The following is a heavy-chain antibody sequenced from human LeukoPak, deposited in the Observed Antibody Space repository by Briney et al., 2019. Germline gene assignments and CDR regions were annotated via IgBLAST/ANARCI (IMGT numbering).Heavy chain of an antibody. Sequence: GGSLRLSCAASGFTFSDYWMHWVRQTPGKGLVWVSRISYDGGGTNYAESVKGRFTISRDNAKNTLYLQMNSLRVEDTAVYYCVRNMVRGVVYFDSWGQGALVTVSS. V-gene: IGHV3-74*01. J-gene: IGHJ4*02. D-gene: IGHD3-10*01. CDR2: ISYDGGGT. CDR1: GFTFSDYW. CDR3: VRNMVRGVVYFDS.